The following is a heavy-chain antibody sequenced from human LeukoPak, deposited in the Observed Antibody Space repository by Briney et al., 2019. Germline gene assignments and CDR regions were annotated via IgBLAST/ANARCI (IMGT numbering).Heavy chain of an antibody. J-gene: IGHJ4*02. Sequence: GASAKVSCKASGYTFTSYYMHWVRQAPGQGLEWMGIINPSGGSTSYAQKFQGRVTMTRDTSTSTVYMELSSLRSEDTAVYYCARGKGYGYDTLYYFDYWGQGTLVTVSS. CDR3: ARGKGYGYDTLYYFDY. V-gene: IGHV1-46*01. D-gene: IGHD5-18*01. CDR1: GYTFTSYY. CDR2: INPSGGST.